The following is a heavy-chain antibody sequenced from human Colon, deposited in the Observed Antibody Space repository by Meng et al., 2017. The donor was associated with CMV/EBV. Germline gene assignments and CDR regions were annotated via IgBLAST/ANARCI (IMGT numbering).Heavy chain of an antibody. CDR1: GFTVSSNY. CDR2: LYSDGST. V-gene: IGHV3-53*01. D-gene: IGHD1-14*01. J-gene: IGHJ4*02. Sequence: GGSLRLSCVASGFTVSSNYMNWVRQTPGKGLEWVSVLYSDGSTLGAYTHYADSVKGRFTISRDNSKNTLYLQMNSLRAEDTAVYYCASHTHYAGNPPGTHNCWGQGTLVTVSS. CDR3: ASHTHYAGNPPGTHNC.